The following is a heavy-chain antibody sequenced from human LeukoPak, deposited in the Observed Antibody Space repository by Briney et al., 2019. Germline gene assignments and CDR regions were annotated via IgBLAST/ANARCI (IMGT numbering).Heavy chain of an antibody. CDR1: GYSISSGYY. CDR3: ARKEGGQLANTRRWFDH. CDR2: IYHSGNT. D-gene: IGHD6-13*01. Sequence: SETLSLTCTVSGYSISSGYYWGWIRQPPGKGREWIGTIYHSGNTYYNPSLASRVIILVDTSKNQFSLKLKSVTAADTAVYYCARKEGGQLANTRRWFDHWGQGTLVTVSS. V-gene: IGHV4-38-2*02. J-gene: IGHJ5*02.